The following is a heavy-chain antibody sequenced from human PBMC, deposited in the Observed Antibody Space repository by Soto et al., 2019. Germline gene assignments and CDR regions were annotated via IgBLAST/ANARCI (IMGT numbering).Heavy chain of an antibody. CDR2: ISYDGSNK. D-gene: IGHD3-10*01. Sequence: QVQLVESGGGVVQPGRSLRLSCAASGFTFSSYGMHWVRQAPAKGLEWVAVISYDGSNKYYADSVKGRFTISRDNSKNTLYLQMNSLRAEDTAVYYCAKDSKPMVRRVRRPHYYYGMDVWGQGTTVTVSS. CDR3: AKDSKPMVRRVRRPHYYYGMDV. V-gene: IGHV3-30*18. J-gene: IGHJ6*02. CDR1: GFTFSSYG.